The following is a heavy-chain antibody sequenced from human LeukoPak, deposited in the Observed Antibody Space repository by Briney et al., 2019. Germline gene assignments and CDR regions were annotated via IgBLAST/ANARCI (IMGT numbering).Heavy chain of an antibody. V-gene: IGHV4-59*01. D-gene: IGHD6-13*01. Sequence: SETLSLTCTVSGGSISSYYWSWIRQPPGKGLEWIGYIYYSGSTNHNPSLKSRVTISVDTSKNQFSLKLSSVTAADTAVYYCARFIAAAGNDAFDIWGQGTMVTVSS. CDR1: GGSISSYY. J-gene: IGHJ3*02. CDR3: ARFIAAAGNDAFDI. CDR2: IYYSGST.